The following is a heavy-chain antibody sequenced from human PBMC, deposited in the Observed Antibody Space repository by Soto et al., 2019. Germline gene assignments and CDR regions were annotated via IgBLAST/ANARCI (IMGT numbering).Heavy chain of an antibody. CDR3: ARPSYGSTYYYGMDV. CDR2: IWYDGSIK. J-gene: IGHJ6*02. V-gene: IGHV3-33*01. D-gene: IGHD3-10*01. Sequence: QVQLVESGGGVVQPGRSLRLSCAASGFTFSNFGMHWVRQAPGKGLEWVAVIWYDGSIKYYTESLKGRFTISRDNSKNTLYLQMNSLRAEDTAVYYCARPSYGSTYYYGMDVWGQGTTVTVSS. CDR1: GFTFSNFG.